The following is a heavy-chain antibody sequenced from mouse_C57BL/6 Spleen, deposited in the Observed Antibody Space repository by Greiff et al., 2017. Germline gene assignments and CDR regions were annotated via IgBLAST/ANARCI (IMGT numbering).Heavy chain of an antibody. V-gene: IGHV1-52*01. CDR3: ARDYCGSQGY. Sequence: VQLQQPGAELVRPGSSVKLSCKASGYTFTSYWMHWVKQRPIQGLEWIGNIDPSDSETHYNQKFKDKATLTVDKSSSTAYMQLSSLTSEDSAVYYCARDYCGSQGYWGQGTTLTVSS. J-gene: IGHJ2*01. CDR1: GYTFTSYW. D-gene: IGHD1-1*01. CDR2: IDPSDSET.